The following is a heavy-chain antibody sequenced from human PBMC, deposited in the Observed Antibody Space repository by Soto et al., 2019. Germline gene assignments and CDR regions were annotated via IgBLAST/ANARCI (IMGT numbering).Heavy chain of an antibody. CDR2: IYYSGST. D-gene: IGHD3-9*01. V-gene: IGHV4-59*12. CDR1: GGSISSYY. CDR3: ARFVLRYFDWSSNLSDYYYGMDV. Sequence: SETLSLTCTVSGGSISSYYWSWIRQPPGKGLEWIGYIYYSGSTNYNPSLKSRVTISVDTSKNQFSLKLSSVTAADTAVYYCARFVLRYFDWSSNLSDYYYGMDVWGQGNTVTVSS. J-gene: IGHJ6*02.